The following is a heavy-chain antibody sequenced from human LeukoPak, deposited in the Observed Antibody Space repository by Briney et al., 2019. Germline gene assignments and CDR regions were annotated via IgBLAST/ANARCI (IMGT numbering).Heavy chain of an antibody. Sequence: GGSLRLSCGASGFTVSSNYMSWVRQAPGRGLEWVSVIYSGGSTYYADSVKGRFTISRDISKNTLYLQMNSLRAEDTAVYYCARDCSSASCYPHYGMDVWGQGTTVTVSS. V-gene: IGHV3-53*01. D-gene: IGHD2-2*01. CDR2: IYSGGST. CDR1: GFTVSSNY. J-gene: IGHJ6*02. CDR3: ARDCSSASCYPHYGMDV.